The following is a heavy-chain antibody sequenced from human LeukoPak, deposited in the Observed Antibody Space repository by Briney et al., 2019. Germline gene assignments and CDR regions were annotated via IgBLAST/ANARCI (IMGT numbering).Heavy chain of an antibody. V-gene: IGHV1-18*01. D-gene: IGHD5/OR15-5a*01. J-gene: IGHJ4*02. Sequence: ASVKVSCKSSGYTFTSYGVTWVRQAPGQGLEGMGWINTYNGNTNYAPTLRGRVTMTTDTSTNTAYMELRSLTFDDTAVYYCARGDIIVSSLFDHWGQGTLITVSS. CDR1: GYTFTSYG. CDR2: INTYNGNT. CDR3: ARGDIIVSSLFDH.